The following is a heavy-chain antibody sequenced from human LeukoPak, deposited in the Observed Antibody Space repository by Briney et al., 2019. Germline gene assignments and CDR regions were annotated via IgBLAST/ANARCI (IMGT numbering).Heavy chain of an antibody. CDR1: GFTFSFYA. D-gene: IGHD2-15*01. J-gene: IGHJ6*03. V-gene: IGHV3-23*01. Sequence: TGGSLRLSCAASGFTFSFYAMSWVRQAPGKGLEWVSAISGSGATTYYADSVQGRFTISRDNSKKTVYLLMDGLRADDTAVYYCAKEQGSDYFYYLDVWGKGTTVTVSS. CDR3: AKEQGSDYFYYLDV. CDR2: ISGSGATT.